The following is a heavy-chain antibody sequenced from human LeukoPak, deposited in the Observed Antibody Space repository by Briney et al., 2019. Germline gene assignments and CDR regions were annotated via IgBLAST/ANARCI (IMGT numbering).Heavy chain of an antibody. J-gene: IGHJ4*02. V-gene: IGHV3-23*01. CDR1: GFTFSSYG. CDR2: ISGSGGST. CDR3: AKDAYYDFWSGYSYKDY. D-gene: IGHD3-3*01. Sequence: GGSLRLSCAASGFTFSSYGMHWVRQAPGKGLEWVSAISGSGGSTYYADSVKGRFTISRDNSKNTLYLQMNSLRAEDTAVYYCAKDAYYDFWSGYSYKDYWGQGTLVTVSS.